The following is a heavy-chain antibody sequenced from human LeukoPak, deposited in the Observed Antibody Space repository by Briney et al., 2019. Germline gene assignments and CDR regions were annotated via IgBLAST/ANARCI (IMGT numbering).Heavy chain of an antibody. V-gene: IGHV4-34*01. CDR1: GGSFSGYY. D-gene: IGHD3-10*01. CDR2: INHSGST. J-gene: IGHJ4*02. CDR3: ARGFAYYYGSGSSNRFDY. Sequence: PSETLSLTCAVYGGSFSGYYWSWIRQPPGKRLEWIGEINHSGSTNYNPSLKSRVTISVDTSKNQFSLKLSSVTAADTAVYYCARGFAYYYGSGSSNRFDYWGQGTLVTVSS.